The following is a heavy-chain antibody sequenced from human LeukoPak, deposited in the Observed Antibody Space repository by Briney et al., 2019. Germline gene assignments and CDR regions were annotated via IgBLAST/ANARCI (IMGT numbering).Heavy chain of an antibody. J-gene: IGHJ3*02. CDR2: IRYNGNNQ. D-gene: IGHD6-19*01. V-gene: IGHV3-30*02. Sequence: PGGSLRLSCAASGFTFNNYGMHWVRQAPGKGLEWVAFIRYNGNNQYYADSVKGRFTISRDNSKNTLYLQLSSLRAEDTAVYYCAKDLSSGWPDAFDIWGQGTMVTVSS. CDR3: AKDLSSGWPDAFDI. CDR1: GFTFNNYG.